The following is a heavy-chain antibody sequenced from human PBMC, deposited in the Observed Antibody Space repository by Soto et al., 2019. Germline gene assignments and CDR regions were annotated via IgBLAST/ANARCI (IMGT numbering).Heavy chain of an antibody. CDR1: GFTFSSYA. CDR2: ISGSGGST. CDR3: AKARCSSTSCYSSRVWLYDY. J-gene: IGHJ4*02. Sequence: GGSLRLSCAASGFTFSSYAMSWVRQAPGKGLEWVSAISGSGGSTYYADSVKGRFTISRDNSKNTLYLQMNSLRAEDTAVYYCAKARCSSTSCYSSRVWLYDYWGQGTLVTVSS. V-gene: IGHV3-23*01. D-gene: IGHD2-2*01.